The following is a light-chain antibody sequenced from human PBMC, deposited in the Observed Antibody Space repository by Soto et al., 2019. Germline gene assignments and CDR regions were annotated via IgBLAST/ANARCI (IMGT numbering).Light chain of an antibody. V-gene: IGLV2-14*01. CDR3: SSFTTSLTVV. J-gene: IGLJ2*01. Sequence: QSAPTQPASVSGSPGQSITISCTGSSSDVGSYNYVSWYQQHPGKAPRLIIYEVNHRPSGVSNRFSGSKSGNTASLTITGLQAEDEADYYCSSFTTSLTVVFGGGTKVTVL. CDR1: SSDVGSYNY. CDR2: EVN.